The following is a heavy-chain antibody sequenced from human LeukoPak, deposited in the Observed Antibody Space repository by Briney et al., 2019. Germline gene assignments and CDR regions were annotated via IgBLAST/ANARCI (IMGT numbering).Heavy chain of an antibody. CDR1: GFMFSSHS. CDR3: ARVRGTFSPHFDS. D-gene: IGHD3-16*01. Sequence: GGSLRLSCAASGFMFSSHSMSWVRQAPGKGLEWLSFISGSGFTIYNADSVTGRFTISRDNTKNSLFLQLNSLRDEDTAVYYCARVRGTFSPHFDSWGQGTLVTVSS. CDR2: ISGSGFTI. V-gene: IGHV3-48*02. J-gene: IGHJ4*02.